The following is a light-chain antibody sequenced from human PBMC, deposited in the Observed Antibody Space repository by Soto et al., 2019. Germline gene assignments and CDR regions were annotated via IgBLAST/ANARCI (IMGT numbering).Light chain of an antibody. CDR1: SIDAGSYNL. CDR2: EGS. CDR3: CSYVSGSTFYV. V-gene: IGLV2-23*01. Sequence: QSVLTPPASVSGSTGQSITISCTGTSIDAGSYNLVSWYQQYPGKAPKLMIYEGSKRPLGVSNRFSGSKSGNTASLTISGLQAEDEADYYCCSYVSGSTFYVFGTGTKVTVL. J-gene: IGLJ1*01.